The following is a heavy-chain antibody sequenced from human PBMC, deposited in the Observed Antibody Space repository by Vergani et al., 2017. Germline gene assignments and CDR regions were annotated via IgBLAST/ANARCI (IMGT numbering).Heavy chain of an antibody. V-gene: IGHV4-34*01. CDR1: GGSFSGYY. CDR3: ATNSGYSYVRWFDP. Sequence: QVQLQQWGAGLLKPSETLSFTCAVYGGSFSGYYWSWIRQPPGKGLEWIGEINHSGSTNYNPSLKSRVTISVDTSKNQFSLKLSSVTAADTAVYYCATNSGYSYVRWFDPWGQGTLVTVSS. J-gene: IGHJ5*02. D-gene: IGHD5-18*01. CDR2: INHSGST.